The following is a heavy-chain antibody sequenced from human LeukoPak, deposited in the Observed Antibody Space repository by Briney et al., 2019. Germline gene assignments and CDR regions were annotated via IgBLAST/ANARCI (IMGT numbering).Heavy chain of an antibody. D-gene: IGHD3-3*02. CDR2: IFYSGST. CDR1: GGSISTSNYY. CDR3: ARAIRD. J-gene: IGHJ4*02. Sequence: PSETLSLTCTVSGGSISTSNYYWGWIRQPPGKGLEWIGNIFYSGSTYYSPSLKRRVTISVDTSKNQFSLKLSSVTAADTAVYYCARAIRDWGQGTLVTVSS. V-gene: IGHV4-39*07.